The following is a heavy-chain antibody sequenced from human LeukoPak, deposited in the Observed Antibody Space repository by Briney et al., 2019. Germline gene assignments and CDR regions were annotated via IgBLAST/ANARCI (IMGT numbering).Heavy chain of an antibody. V-gene: IGHV3-7*01. D-gene: IGHD1-26*01. Sequence: GGSLRLSCAASGFTFSTYWMAWVRQAPGKGVEWGANIKQDESEKYYVDSVTGRFTISRDNAKNSLYLQMNSLTAEDTAVYYCARDHLGSLDYWGQGILVTVSS. J-gene: IGHJ4*02. CDR1: GFTFSTYW. CDR2: IKQDESEK. CDR3: ARDHLGSLDY.